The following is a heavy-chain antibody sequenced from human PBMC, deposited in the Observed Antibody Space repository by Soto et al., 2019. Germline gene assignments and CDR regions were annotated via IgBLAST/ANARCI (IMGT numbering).Heavy chain of an antibody. V-gene: IGHV3-30*18. D-gene: IGHD3-22*01. Sequence: QVQLVESGGGVVQPGRSLRLSCAASGFTFSSYGMHWVRQAPGKGLEWVAVISYDGSNKYYADSVKGRFTISRDNSKNTLYLQMNSLRAEDTAVYYCAKDQGDSSGYYLAYFQHWGQVTLVTVSS. CDR2: ISYDGSNK. J-gene: IGHJ1*01. CDR1: GFTFSSYG. CDR3: AKDQGDSSGYYLAYFQH.